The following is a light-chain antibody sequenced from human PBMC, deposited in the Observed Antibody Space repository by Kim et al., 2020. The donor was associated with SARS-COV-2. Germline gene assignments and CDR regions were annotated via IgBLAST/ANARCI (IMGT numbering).Light chain of an antibody. CDR3: QSYDSSLSGSVV. CDR1: SSKIGAGYD. CDR2: GNS. J-gene: IGLJ2*01. Sequence: RVTISCTGSSSKIGAGYDVHWYQQLPGTAPKLLIYGNSNRPSGVPDRCSGSKSGTSASLAITGLQAEDEADYYCQSYDSSLSGSVVFGGGTKLTVL. V-gene: IGLV1-40*01.